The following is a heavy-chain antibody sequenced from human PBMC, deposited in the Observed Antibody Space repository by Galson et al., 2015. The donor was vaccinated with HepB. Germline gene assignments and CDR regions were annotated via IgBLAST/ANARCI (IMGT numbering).Heavy chain of an antibody. V-gene: IGHV3-23*01. D-gene: IGHD6-19*01. Sequence: SLRLSCAASGFTFSSYAIMWVRQAPGKGLEWVSGMSDSGDNTFYAASVKGRFTISRDISKNTVYLQMNSLRVEDTAVYYCATRSGASGWYSYFQHWGQGTLVTVSS. CDR3: ATRSGASGWYSYFQH. CDR1: GFTFSSYA. J-gene: IGHJ1*01. CDR2: MSDSGDNT.